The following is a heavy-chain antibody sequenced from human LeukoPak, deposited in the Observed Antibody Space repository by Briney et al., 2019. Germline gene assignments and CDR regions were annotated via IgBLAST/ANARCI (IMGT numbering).Heavy chain of an antibody. CDR2: MNPNSGNT. Sequence: GPVKVSCKASGYTFTSYDINWVRQATGQGLEWMGWMNPNSGNTGYAQKFQGGVTITRNTSISTAYMELSSLRSEDTAVYYCARVQLWSPYYYYFYMDVWGKGTTVTVSS. CDR3: ARVQLWSPYYYYFYMDV. D-gene: IGHD5-18*01. V-gene: IGHV1-8*03. CDR1: GYTFTSYD. J-gene: IGHJ6*03.